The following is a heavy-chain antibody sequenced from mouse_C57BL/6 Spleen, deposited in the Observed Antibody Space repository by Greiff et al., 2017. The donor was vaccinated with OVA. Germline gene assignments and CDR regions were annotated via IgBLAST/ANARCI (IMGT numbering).Heavy chain of an antibody. CDR1: GYTFTDYY. J-gene: IGHJ4*01. D-gene: IGHD2-4*01. V-gene: IGHV1-75*01. Sequence: QVQLKESYPDLVKPGASVKISCKASGYTFTDYYINWVKQRPGQGLEWIGWIFPGSGSTYYNEKFKGKATLTVDKSSSTAYMLLSSLTSEDSAVYFCARSYYDYDPYYAMDYWGQGTSVTVSS. CDR2: IFPGSGST. CDR3: ARSYYDYDPYYAMDY.